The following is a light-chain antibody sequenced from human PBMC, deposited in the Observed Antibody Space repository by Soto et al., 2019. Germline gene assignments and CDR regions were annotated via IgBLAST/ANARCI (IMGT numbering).Light chain of an antibody. CDR1: QTISSW. CDR3: QQYNSYWKM. CDR2: DVS. J-gene: IGKJ1*01. V-gene: IGKV1-5*01. Sequence: DIQMTQSPSTLSGSVGDRVTITCRASQTISSWLAWYQQEPGKAPKLLIFDVSSLEIGVPSRFSGSGSGTEFTLTISSLQPDDFATYYCQQYNSYWKMFGQGTKVDIK.